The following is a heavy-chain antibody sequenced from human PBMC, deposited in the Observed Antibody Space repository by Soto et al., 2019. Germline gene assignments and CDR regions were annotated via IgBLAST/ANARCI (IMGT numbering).Heavy chain of an antibody. D-gene: IGHD1-26*01. CDR3: ARDWYSYAAGLFDF. CDR1: GFTFSSHW. J-gene: IGHJ3*01. V-gene: IGHV3-74*01. CDR2: INSDGSST. Sequence: EVQLVESGGGLVQPGGSLRLSCAASGFTFSSHWMHWVRQAPGKGLGWVSRINSDGSSTTYADSVKGRFTISRDNAKNTLYLQMNSLRAEDTAVYYCARDWYSYAAGLFDFWGQGTMVPVSS.